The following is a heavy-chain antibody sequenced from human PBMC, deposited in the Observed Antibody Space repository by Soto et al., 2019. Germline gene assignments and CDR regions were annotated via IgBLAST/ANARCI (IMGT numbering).Heavy chain of an antibody. V-gene: IGHV3-48*01. Sequence: EVQLVESGGGLVQPGGSLRLSCAASGFTFSSYSMNWVRQAPGKGLEWVSYIRSSSSTIYYADSVKGRFTISRDNAKKSLYLQMNSMRAEDTAVYYCARVFSGSDGEYFQHWGQGTLVTVSS. CDR1: GFTFSSYS. D-gene: IGHD3-22*01. CDR2: IRSSSSTI. J-gene: IGHJ1*01. CDR3: ARVFSGSDGEYFQH.